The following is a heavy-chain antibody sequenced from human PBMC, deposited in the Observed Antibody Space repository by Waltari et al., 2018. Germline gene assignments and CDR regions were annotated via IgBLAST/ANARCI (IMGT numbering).Heavy chain of an antibody. Sequence: EVQLVETGGGLIQPGGSLRLSCAASGFTVSSNYMSWVRQAPGKGLEGVSVIDSGGSTYYADSVKGRFTISRDNSKNTLYLQMNSLRAEDTAVYYCARYNWDDAFDIWGQGTMVTVSS. V-gene: IGHV3-53*02. D-gene: IGHD1-20*01. J-gene: IGHJ3*02. CDR3: ARYNWDDAFDI. CDR2: IDSGGST. CDR1: GFTVSSNY.